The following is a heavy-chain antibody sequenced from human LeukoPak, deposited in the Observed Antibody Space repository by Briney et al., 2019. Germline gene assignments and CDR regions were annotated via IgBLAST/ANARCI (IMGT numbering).Heavy chain of an antibody. CDR2: IKQDGSLQ. V-gene: IGHV3-7*01. Sequence: PGGSLRLSCAAAGFTFSSFWMAWVRQAPGKGLEWVANIKQDGSLQYYGDSVEGRFTISRDNAKNSLYMQMNSLRADDTALYYCATSYDSSGCDWGQGTLVTVSS. CDR1: GFTFSSFW. J-gene: IGHJ4*02. D-gene: IGHD3-22*01. CDR3: ATSYDSSGCD.